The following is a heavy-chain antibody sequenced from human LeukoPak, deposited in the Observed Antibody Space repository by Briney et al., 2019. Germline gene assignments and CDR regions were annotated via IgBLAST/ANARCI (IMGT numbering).Heavy chain of an antibody. CDR2: IYDDGST. J-gene: IGHJ4*02. CDR1: GFTVSSNY. V-gene: IGHV3-66*02. D-gene: IGHD1-26*01. CDR3: ARGRGSYFY. Sequence: GGSLRLSCAASGFTVSSNYMTWVRQAPGKGLEWVSVIYDDGSTYYADSVKGRFTISRDNSKNTLYLQMITLRAEDTAVYYCARGRGSYFYWGQGTLVTVSS.